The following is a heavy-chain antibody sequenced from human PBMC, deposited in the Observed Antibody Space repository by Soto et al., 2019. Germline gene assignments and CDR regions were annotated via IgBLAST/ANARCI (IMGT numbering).Heavy chain of an antibody. V-gene: IGHV3-33*01. J-gene: IGHJ4*02. CDR2: IWFDGSNK. CDR3: ARDPGYSSSWLDY. CDR1: GFNFSSYA. Sequence: QVPLVESGGGVVQPGRSLRLSCAASGFNFSSYAMHWVRQAPGKGLEWVAVIWFDGSNKYYADSVKGRFTISRDNSKTTLYLEMHILRADDAAVYFCARDPGYSSSWLDYWGQGTLVTVSS. D-gene: IGHD6-13*01.